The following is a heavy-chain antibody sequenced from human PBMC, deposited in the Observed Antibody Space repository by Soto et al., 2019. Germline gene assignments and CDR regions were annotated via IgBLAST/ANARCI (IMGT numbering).Heavy chain of an antibody. CDR1: GGSIRNYC. D-gene: IGHD1-20*01. V-gene: IGHV4-4*07. J-gene: IGHJ3*02. Sequence: PSETLSLTXTVSGGSIRNYCWTWIRQPAGKGLEWIGRIYSSGNTVYNASLKSRVTMSIDMSKNQFSLKLSSMTAADTAVYYCVRDVESPGISGSWGAFDIWGQGTVVTVSS. CDR3: VRDVESPGISGSWGAFDI. CDR2: IYSSGNT.